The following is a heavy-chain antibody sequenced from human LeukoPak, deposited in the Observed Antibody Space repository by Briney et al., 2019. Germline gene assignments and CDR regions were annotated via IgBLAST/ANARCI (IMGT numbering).Heavy chain of an antibody. CDR1: GFTFSSYA. D-gene: IGHD3-10*01. Sequence: GGSLRLSCAASGFTFSSYAMAWVRQAPGKGLEWVSVIYSGGSTYYADSVKGRFTISRHNSKNTLYLQMNSLRAEDTAVYYCARGGHPWYFDLWGRGTLVTVSS. J-gene: IGHJ2*01. V-gene: IGHV3-53*04. CDR3: ARGGHPWYFDL. CDR2: IYSGGST.